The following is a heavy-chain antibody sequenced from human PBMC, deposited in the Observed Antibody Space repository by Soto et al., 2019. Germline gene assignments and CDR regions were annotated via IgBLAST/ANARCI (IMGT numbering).Heavy chain of an antibody. CDR2: INAGNGNT. CDR1: GYTFTSYA. J-gene: IGHJ6*02. Sequence: ASVKVSCKASGYTFTSYAMHWVRQAPGQRLEWMGWINAGNGNTKYSQKFQGRVTITRDTSASTAYMELSSLRSEDTAVYYCARDLQWLDVYYYGMDVWGQGTTVTVSS. D-gene: IGHD6-19*01. V-gene: IGHV1-3*01. CDR3: ARDLQWLDVYYYGMDV.